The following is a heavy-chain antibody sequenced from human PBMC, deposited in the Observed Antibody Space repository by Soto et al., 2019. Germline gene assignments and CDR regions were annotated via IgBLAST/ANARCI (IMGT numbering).Heavy chain of an antibody. CDR2: IGVGSGNR. V-gene: IGHV1-58*01. J-gene: IGHJ5*02. CDR1: GFTFTSSA. CDR3: VRGGGGGLFDP. D-gene: IGHD2-15*01. Sequence: SVKVSCKASGFTFTSSAVQWVRQARGQRLEWIGWIGVGSGNRHYAQKFQERVTITRDMSTNTAYMELSSLTAEDTAIYYCVRGGGGGLFDPWGQGTMVTVSS.